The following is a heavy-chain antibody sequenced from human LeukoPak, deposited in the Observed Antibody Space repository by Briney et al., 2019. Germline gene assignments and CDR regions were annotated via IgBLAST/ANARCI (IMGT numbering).Heavy chain of an antibody. J-gene: IGHJ3*02. V-gene: IGHV3-30*02. D-gene: IGHD2-2*01. Sequence: PGGSLRLSCAASGFTVSTYGMHWVRQAPGKGLEWVAFIRYDGSNKYYADSVKGRFTISRDNSKNTLYLQMNSLRAEDTAVYYCAKDLVPAAISAFDIWGQGTMVTVSS. CDR2: IRYDGSNK. CDR3: AKDLVPAAISAFDI. CDR1: GFTVSTYG.